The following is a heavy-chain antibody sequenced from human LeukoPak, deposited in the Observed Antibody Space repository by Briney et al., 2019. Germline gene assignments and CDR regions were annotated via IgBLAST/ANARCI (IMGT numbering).Heavy chain of an antibody. V-gene: IGHV3-23*01. CDR3: AKDGPLGASDY. CDR1: GGSFSGYY. J-gene: IGHJ4*02. CDR2: ISGSGGSI. Sequence: ETLSLTCAVYGGSFSGYYWSWVRQAPGKGLEWVSVISGSGGSIYYADSVKGRFTISRDNSKNTLYLQMNSLRAEDTAVYYCAKDGPLGASDYWGQGTLVTVSS. D-gene: IGHD1-26*01.